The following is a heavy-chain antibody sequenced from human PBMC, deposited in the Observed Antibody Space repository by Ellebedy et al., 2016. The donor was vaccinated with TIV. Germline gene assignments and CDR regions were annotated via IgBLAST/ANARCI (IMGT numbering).Heavy chain of an antibody. Sequence: PGGSLRLSCVASGFIFSRYSINWVRQAPGKGLEWVSYISGNGDTVYYADSVRGRFTISSDNAKNSVYLQMNSLRDEDTAVYYCARDRANYPTVYLYLDLWGRGTLVTVSS. CDR1: GFIFSRYS. D-gene: IGHD4/OR15-4a*01. CDR3: ARDRANYPTVYLYLDL. CDR2: ISGNGDTV. V-gene: IGHV3-48*02. J-gene: IGHJ2*01.